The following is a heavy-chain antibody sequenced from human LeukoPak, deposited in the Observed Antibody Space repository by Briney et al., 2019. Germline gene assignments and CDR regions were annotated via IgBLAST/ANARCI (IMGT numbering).Heavy chain of an antibody. CDR1: GFTFSNNS. J-gene: IGHJ4*02. CDR2: ISGSGDST. D-gene: IGHD3-10*01. CDR3: AKWSGFGDD. Sequence: GGSLRLSCAASGFTFSNNSMTWVCQTPGKGLEWVSGISGSGDSTYYADSVKGRFTISRDNSRNTLYLQMSSLRAEDTAVYYCAKWSGFGDDWGQGTLVTVSS. V-gene: IGHV3-23*01.